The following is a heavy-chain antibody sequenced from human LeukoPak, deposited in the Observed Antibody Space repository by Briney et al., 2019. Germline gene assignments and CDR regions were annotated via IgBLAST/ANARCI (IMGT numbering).Heavy chain of an antibody. J-gene: IGHJ4*02. CDR3: ARQTGSGLFILP. Sequence: PSETLSLTCTVSGGSISSYYWSWIRQPPGKGLEWIGYIYYSGSTNYNPSLKSRVTISVKTSKNQFSLKLSSVTAADTAVYYCARQTGSGLFILPGGQGTLVTVSS. CDR2: IYYSGST. D-gene: IGHD3/OR15-3a*01. CDR1: GGSISSYY. V-gene: IGHV4-59*08.